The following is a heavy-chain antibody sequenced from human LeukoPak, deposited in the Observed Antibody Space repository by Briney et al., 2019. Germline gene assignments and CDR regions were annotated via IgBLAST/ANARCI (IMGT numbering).Heavy chain of an antibody. CDR3: AREGYCNITICDKPFDY. Sequence: ASVTVSCKGSDYSFTSNGISWGRHAPGPGLEWMGWISAYHGNTNYAQKLQGRVTMSTDTSTSTAYMELRSLRSDDTAVYYCAREGYCNITICDKPFDYWGQGTLVTVSS. CDR2: ISAYHGNT. CDR1: DYSFTSNG. J-gene: IGHJ4*02. D-gene: IGHD2-2*01. V-gene: IGHV1-18*01.